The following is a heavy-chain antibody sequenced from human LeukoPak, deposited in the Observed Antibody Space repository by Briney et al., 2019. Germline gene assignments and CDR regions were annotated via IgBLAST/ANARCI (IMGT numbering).Heavy chain of an antibody. D-gene: IGHD4-17*01. Sequence: GGSLRLSCAASGFTFSSYGMYWVRQAPGKGLEWVSYISFSGSNVHYADSVKGRFTISRDNSKSTLFLQMNSLRPEDMAVYYCAKPTAGSPTAAGLDYWGQGTLVTVSS. CDR3: AKPTAGSPTAAGLDY. J-gene: IGHJ4*02. CDR1: GFTFSSYG. V-gene: IGHV3-30*02. CDR2: ISFSGSNV.